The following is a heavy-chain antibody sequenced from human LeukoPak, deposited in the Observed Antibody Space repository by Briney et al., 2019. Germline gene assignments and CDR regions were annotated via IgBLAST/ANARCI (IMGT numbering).Heavy chain of an antibody. J-gene: IGHJ4*02. CDR1: GYTFTGHD. D-gene: IGHD2-2*01. V-gene: IGHV1-2*02. Sequence: ASVKVSCKASGYTFTGHDMYWVRQAPGQGLEWMGWINPNSGDTNYAQKFQGRVTMTRDTSISTAYMDLNRLTSDDTAVYYCARRLTTSQDLDYWGQGTLVTVSS. CDR3: ARRLTTSQDLDY. CDR2: INPNSGDT.